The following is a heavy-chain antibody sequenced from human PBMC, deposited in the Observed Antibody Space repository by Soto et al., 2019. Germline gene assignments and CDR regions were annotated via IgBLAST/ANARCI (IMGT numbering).Heavy chain of an antibody. CDR1: GFTFSSYG. CDR3: IKGYDSSGYDY. Sequence: PGGSLRLSCAASGFTFSSYGMHWVRQAPGKGLEWVAVISYDGSNKYYADSVKGRFTISRDNSKNTLYLQMNSLRAEDTAVYYCIKGYDSSGYDYWGQGTLVTVSS. V-gene: IGHV3-30*18. D-gene: IGHD3-22*01. CDR2: ISYDGSNK. J-gene: IGHJ4*02.